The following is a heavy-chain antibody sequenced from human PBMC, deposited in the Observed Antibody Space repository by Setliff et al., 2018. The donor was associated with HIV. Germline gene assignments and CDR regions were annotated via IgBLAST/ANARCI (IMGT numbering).Heavy chain of an antibody. J-gene: IGHJ4*02. CDR1: GFTLSGYW. CDR3: ARALQGSRRDPDY. CDR2: IKQDGSEK. D-gene: IGHD3-10*01. V-gene: IGHV3-7*03. Sequence: HPGGSLRLSCAASGFTLSGYWMNWVRQAPGKGLEWVANIKQDGSEKYYIDSVKGRFTISRDNAKNSLYLQMNSLRAEDTALYYCARALQGSRRDPDYWGQGTLVTVSS.